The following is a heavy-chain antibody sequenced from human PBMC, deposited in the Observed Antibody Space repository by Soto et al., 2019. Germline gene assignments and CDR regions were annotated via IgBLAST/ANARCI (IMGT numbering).Heavy chain of an antibody. D-gene: IGHD6-13*01. J-gene: IGHJ6*02. CDR2: IYSDGTT. Sequence: LRLSCAASGFTVSSNYMTWVRQAPGKGLEWVSVIYSDGTTYYADSIKGRFTISRDNSKNTLYLQMNSLRAEDTAVYYCARDRYSKSDYKYGMDVWGQGTTVTVSS. CDR3: ARDRYSKSDYKYGMDV. V-gene: IGHV3-53*01. CDR1: GFTVSSNY.